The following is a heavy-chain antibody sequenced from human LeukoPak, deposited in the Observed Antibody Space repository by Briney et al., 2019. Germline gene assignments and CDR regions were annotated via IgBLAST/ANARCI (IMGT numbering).Heavy chain of an antibody. J-gene: IGHJ6*03. D-gene: IGHD3-10*01. CDR2: IFYSGST. CDR3: ARHRYYYRSGSYYGAPYYMDV. V-gene: IGHV4-39*01. Sequence: SETLSLTCTVSGGSISTSSYYWGWVRQPPGKGLEWIGNIFYSGSTYYSPSLKSRVTISLDTSRNQSSLKLSSVTAADTAVYYCARHRYYYRSGSYYGAPYYMDVWGKGTTVTISS. CDR1: GGSISTSSYY.